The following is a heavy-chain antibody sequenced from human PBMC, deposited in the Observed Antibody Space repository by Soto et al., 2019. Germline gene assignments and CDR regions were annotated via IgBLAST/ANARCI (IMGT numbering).Heavy chain of an antibody. CDR2: INPNSGDT. CDR3: ARDARGTRGFDEMDI. V-gene: IGHV1-2*02. D-gene: IGHD3-9*01. CDR1: GYIFTGYH. J-gene: IGHJ6*02. Sequence: GASVKVSCKASGYIFTGYHIHLVRQAPGRGLEWMGWINPNSGDTEYAQNFQGRVTMTRDTSFNLVYMEMSGLMSDDTAVYYCARDARGTRGFDEMDIWGQGTTVTVSS.